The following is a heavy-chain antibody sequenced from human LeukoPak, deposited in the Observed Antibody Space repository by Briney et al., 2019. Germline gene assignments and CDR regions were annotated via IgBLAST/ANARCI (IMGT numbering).Heavy chain of an antibody. J-gene: IGHJ3*02. CDR3: AREEYYDILTGIAWGAFDI. CDR1: GFTFDEYG. V-gene: IGHV3-66*01. D-gene: IGHD3-9*01. Sequence: GGSLRLYCTASGFTFDEYGMSWVRQAPGKGLEWVSVIYSGCSTYYADPVKGRFTISRDNSKNTLYLQMNSLRAEDTAVYYCAREEYYDILTGIAWGAFDIWGQGTMVTVSS. CDR2: IYSGCST.